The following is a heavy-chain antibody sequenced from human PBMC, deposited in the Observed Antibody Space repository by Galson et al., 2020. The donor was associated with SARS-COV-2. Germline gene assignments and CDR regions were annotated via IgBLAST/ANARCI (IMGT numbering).Heavy chain of an antibody. Sequence: SETLSLTCTVSGGSISSGGYYWSWIRQHPGKGLEWIGYIYYSGSTYYNSSLKSRVTISVDTSKNQFSLKLSSVTAADTALYYCARENPIAARCPFFDYWGQGTLVTVSS. CDR2: IYYSGST. D-gene: IGHD6-6*01. J-gene: IGHJ4*02. V-gene: IGHV4-31*03. CDR1: GGSISSGGYY. CDR3: ARENPIAARCPFFDY.